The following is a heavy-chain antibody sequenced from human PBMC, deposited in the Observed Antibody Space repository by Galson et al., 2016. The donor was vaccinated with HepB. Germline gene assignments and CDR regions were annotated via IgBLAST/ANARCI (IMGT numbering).Heavy chain of an antibody. J-gene: IGHJ4*02. CDR3: AVGNVPLDY. D-gene: IGHD1-1*01. V-gene: IGHV3-74*01. Sequence: SLRLSCAASGFTFSSYWMHWVRQAPGKGLVWVSRISGDGSSTTYADSVKGRFTISSANAKNPQYLQMNSLRAGDTAVYYCAVGNVPLDYWGQGTLVTVSS. CDR1: GFTFSSYW. CDR2: ISGDGSST.